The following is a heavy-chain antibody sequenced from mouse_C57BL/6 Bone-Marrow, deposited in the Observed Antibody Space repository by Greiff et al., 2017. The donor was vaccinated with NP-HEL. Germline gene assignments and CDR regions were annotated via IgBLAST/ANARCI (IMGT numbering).Heavy chain of an antibody. CDR1: GYTFTTYP. CDR2: FHPYNDDT. Sequence: QVQLQQSGAELVKPGASVKLSCKASGYTFTTYPIEWMKQSPGKCLEWIGNFHPYNDDTKYNEKFKGKATLTVEKSSSTVYLHLSRLTSDASAVFYCARRRKCDYAMDYWGQGTSGTVSS. J-gene: IGHJ4*01. D-gene: IGHD1-3*01. CDR3: ARRRKCDYAMDY. V-gene: IGHV1-47*01.